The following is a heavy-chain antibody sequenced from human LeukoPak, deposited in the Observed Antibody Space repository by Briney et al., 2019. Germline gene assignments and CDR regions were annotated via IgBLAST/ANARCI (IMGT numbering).Heavy chain of an antibody. V-gene: IGHV3-48*01. J-gene: IGHJ4*02. Sequence: GGSLRLSCAASGFTFSSYSMNWVRQAPGKGLEWVSYISSSSSTIYYADSVKGRFTISRDNAKNSLYLQMNSLRAEDTAVYYCARATYPYYYDSSGYYEDWGQGTLVTVSS. CDR1: GFTFSSYS. CDR2: ISSSSSTI. D-gene: IGHD3-22*01. CDR3: ARATYPYYYDSSGYYED.